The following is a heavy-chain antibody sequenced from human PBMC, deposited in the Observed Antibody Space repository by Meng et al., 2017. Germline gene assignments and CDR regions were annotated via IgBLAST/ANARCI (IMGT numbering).Heavy chain of an antibody. Sequence: GESLKISCVASGFTFSGYWMGWVRQAPGQGLEWVANIKQDGSEMYYVDSVKGRFTISRDNAKNSLYVQMNSLRVEDTALYFCARERGSRQFDLWGRGTLVTVSS. D-gene: IGHD3-10*01. V-gene: IGHV3-7*01. CDR2: IKQDGSEM. CDR1: GFTFSGYW. CDR3: ARERGSRQFDL. J-gene: IGHJ2*01.